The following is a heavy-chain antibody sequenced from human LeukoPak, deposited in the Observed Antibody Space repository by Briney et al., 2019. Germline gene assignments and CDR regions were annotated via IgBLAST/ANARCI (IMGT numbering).Heavy chain of an antibody. CDR1: GGTFSSYA. Sequence: EASVKVSCKASGGTFSSYAISRVRQAPGQGLEWMGRIIPIFGTANYAQKFQGRVTITTDESTSTAYMELSSLRSEDTAVYYCARDSSGYTFGSFDYWGQGTLVTVSS. D-gene: IGHD3-22*01. V-gene: IGHV1-69*05. J-gene: IGHJ4*02. CDR2: IIPIFGTA. CDR3: ARDSSGYTFGSFDY.